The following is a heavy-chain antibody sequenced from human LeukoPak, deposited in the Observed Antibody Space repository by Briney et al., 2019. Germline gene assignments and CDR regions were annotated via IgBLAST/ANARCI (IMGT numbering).Heavy chain of an antibody. CDR1: GFTLSSYA. Sequence: GGSLRLSCAAAGFTLSSYAMSWVRQAPGKGLEWVSDIGDSGATTYYADSVKGRFTISRDNSKNTLYLQMSSLRAEDTPVYFSARFHYYGSGAYYLSYWGQGTLVTVSS. CDR2: IGDSGATT. D-gene: IGHD3-10*01. CDR3: ARFHYYGSGAYYLSY. V-gene: IGHV3-23*01. J-gene: IGHJ4*02.